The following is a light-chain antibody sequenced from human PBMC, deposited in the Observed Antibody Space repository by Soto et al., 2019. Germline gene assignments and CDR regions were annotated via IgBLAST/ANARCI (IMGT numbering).Light chain of an antibody. V-gene: IGLV1-51*01. CDR1: SSNIGGNS. J-gene: IGLJ1*01. Sequence: SCSGSSSNIGGNSVSWYQQLPGTAPNLLICDDNKRPSGIPDRFSGSKSGTSATLGITGFQTGDEADYYCGSWDSRLSAYVFGTGTRSPS. CDR2: DDN. CDR3: GSWDSRLSAYV.